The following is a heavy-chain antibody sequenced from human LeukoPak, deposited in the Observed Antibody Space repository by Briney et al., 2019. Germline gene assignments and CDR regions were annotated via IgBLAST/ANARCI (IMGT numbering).Heavy chain of an antibody. J-gene: IGHJ5*02. CDR2: IYYSGST. D-gene: IGHD6-13*01. V-gene: IGHV4-61*01. CDR3: ARGEPNGEQQLPESDNWFDP. Sequence: SETLSLTCTVSGGSVSSGSYYWSWIRQPPGKGLEWIGYIYYSGSTNYNPSLKSRVTISVDTSKNQFSLKLSSVTAADTAVYYCARGEPNGEQQLPESDNWFDPWGQGTLVTVPS. CDR1: GGSVSSGSYY.